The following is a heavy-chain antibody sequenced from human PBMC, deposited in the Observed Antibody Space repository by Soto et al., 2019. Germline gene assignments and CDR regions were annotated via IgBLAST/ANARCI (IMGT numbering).Heavy chain of an antibody. CDR3: TRLHTDACDY. J-gene: IGHJ4*02. CDR1: GFTFSGSA. CDR2: IRSKANSYAT. Sequence: EVQLVESGGGLVQPGGSLKLSCAASGFTFSGSAMHWVRQASGKGLEWVGRIRSKANSYATAYAASGKGRFTISRDDSKNTAYLQMTSLKTEDTAVYYCTRLHTDACDYWGQGTLVTVSS. D-gene: IGHD2-2*01. V-gene: IGHV3-73*01.